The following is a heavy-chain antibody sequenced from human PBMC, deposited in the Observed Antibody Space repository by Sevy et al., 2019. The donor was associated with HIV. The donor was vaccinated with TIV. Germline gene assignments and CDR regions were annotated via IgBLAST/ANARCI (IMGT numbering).Heavy chain of an antibody. J-gene: IGHJ4*02. V-gene: IGHV4-39*02. CDR2: ISYSGST. CDR1: GDSISNNDYY. CDR3: AREGPRISQFDD. Sequence: SETLSLTCTVSGDSISNNDYYWAWIRQPPGKGLDWIGSISYSGSTYYTPSLKRPVTISVDTSKYQFSLKRRSVTAADTAVYYCAREGPRISQFDDWGQGTLVTVSS.